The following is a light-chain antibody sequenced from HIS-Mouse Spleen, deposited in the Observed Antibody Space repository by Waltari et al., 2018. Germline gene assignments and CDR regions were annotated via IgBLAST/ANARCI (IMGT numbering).Light chain of an antibody. V-gene: IGKV1-33*01. Sequence: DIQMTQSPSSLSASVGDRVTITCQASQDISNYLNWYQQKPGKAPKLLIYDASNLETGVPSRFSGSGSGTDFTFTISSLQPEDIATYYCQQYDNLHRLTFGPGTKVDI. J-gene: IGKJ3*01. CDR2: DAS. CDR1: QDISNY. CDR3: QQYDNLHRLT.